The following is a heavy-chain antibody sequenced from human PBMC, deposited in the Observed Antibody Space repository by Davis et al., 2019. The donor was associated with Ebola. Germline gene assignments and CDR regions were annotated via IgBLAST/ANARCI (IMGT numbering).Heavy chain of an antibody. V-gene: IGHV5-51*01. CDR3: ARGMRDDWFDP. J-gene: IGHJ5*02. CDR1: GYSFTGNW. CDR2: INPVDSDT. Sequence: KVSCKGSGYSFTGNWIAWVRQMPGEGLEWMGIINPVDSDTRYSPSFRGQVIISVDKSISTAYLQWSSLKASDTAMYYCARGMRDDWFDPWGQGTLVTVSS.